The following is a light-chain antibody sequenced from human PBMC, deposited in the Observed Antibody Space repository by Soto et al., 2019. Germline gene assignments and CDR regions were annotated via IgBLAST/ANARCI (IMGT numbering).Light chain of an antibody. CDR2: SVS. Sequence: QSVLTQPASVSGSPGQSITISCSGTSSDIGAYDHVAWFQQFPGKTPKLVIYSVSNRPSGVSYRFSGSKSGNTASPTISGLQADDEADYYCISYTVSRSYVFGPGTKVTVL. CDR3: ISYTVSRSYV. J-gene: IGLJ1*01. V-gene: IGLV2-14*01. CDR1: SSDIGAYDH.